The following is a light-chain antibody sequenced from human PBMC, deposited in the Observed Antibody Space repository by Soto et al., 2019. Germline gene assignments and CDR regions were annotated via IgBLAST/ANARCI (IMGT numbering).Light chain of an antibody. CDR2: GAS. CDR3: QHYGGSPLT. J-gene: IGKJ4*01. V-gene: IGKV3-20*01. CDR1: QNFYSTN. Sequence: EIVLTQSPGTLSLSPGERATLSCRASQNFYSTNLAWYKQKPGQTPRLLIYGASTRAAGIPDRFSGSGSGTDFTLTISRLEPEDFAVYYCQHYGGSPLTFGGGTKVEI.